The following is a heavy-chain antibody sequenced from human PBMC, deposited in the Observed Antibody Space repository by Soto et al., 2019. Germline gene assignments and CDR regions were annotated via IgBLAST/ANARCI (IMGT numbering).Heavy chain of an antibody. CDR2: IYTSGST. V-gene: IGHV4-4*07. CDR3: ARGDDYSKEGHFDY. Sequence: PSETLSLTCFVSGGSVTSHHWSWIRQPAGKGLEWIGRIYTSGSTNYNPSLKSRVTMSVDTSKNQFSLKLSSVTAADTAVYYCARGDDYSKEGHFDYWGQGTLVTVSS. CDR1: GGSVTSHH. J-gene: IGHJ4*02. D-gene: IGHD4-4*01.